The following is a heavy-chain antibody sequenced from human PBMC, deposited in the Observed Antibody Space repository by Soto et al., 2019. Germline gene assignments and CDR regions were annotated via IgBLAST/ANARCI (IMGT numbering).Heavy chain of an antibody. CDR3: ARGHRQLGRQFYGMGG. CDR2: INHSGST. V-gene: IGHV4-34*01. J-gene: IGHJ6*01. D-gene: IGHD6-13*01. CDR1: GGSFSGYY. Sequence: LTCAVYGGSFSGYYWSWIRQPPGKGLEWIGEINHSGSTNYNPSLKSRVTISVDTSKNQFSLKLSSVTAADTAVYYCARGHRQLGRQFYGMGGWGQRTKGNGSS.